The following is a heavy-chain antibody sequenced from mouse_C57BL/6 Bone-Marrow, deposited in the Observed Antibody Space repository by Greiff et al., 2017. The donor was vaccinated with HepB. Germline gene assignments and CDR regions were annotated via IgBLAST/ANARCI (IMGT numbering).Heavy chain of an antibody. Sequence: EVQRVESGGGLVQPGGSLSLSCAASGFTFTDYYMSWVRQPPGKALEWLGFIRNKANGYTTEYSASVKGRFTISRTNSQSILYLQMNALRAEYSATYYCARYIAVAYFDYWGQGTTLTVSS. J-gene: IGHJ2*01. CDR3: ARYIAVAYFDY. D-gene: IGHD1-1*01. V-gene: IGHV7-3*01. CDR1: GFTFTDYY. CDR2: IRNKANGYTT.